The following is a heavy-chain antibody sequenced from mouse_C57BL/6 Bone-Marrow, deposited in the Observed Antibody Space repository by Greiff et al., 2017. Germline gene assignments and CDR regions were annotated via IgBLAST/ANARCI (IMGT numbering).Heavy chain of an antibody. CDR2: IHPNGGST. Sequence: QVQLQQPGAELVKPGASVKLSCKASGFTFTSYWMHWVKQRPGQGLEWIGMIHPNGGSTNYNEKFKSKATLTVDKSSSTAYMQLSSLTSEDSAVYYCARSLLGRGGTCYVDYWGQGTTLTVSS. CDR3: ARSLLGRGGTCYVDY. D-gene: IGHD4-1*01. CDR1: GFTFTSYW. J-gene: IGHJ2*01. V-gene: IGHV1-64*01.